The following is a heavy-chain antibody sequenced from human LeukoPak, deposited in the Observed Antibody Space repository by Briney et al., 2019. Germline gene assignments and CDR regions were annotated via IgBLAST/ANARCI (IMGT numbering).Heavy chain of an antibody. CDR1: GSPISSLP. Sequence: SETLSLTCSVSGSPISSLPWSWIRQSAGRGLEWIGHIHASGSTDYNPSLKSRVSLSVDTSKNQFSLKLHSVNAADSAIYYCARASRGAYEFDSSGHNFYYYMDVWGIGTAVIVSS. CDR3: ARASRGAYEFDSSGHNFYYYMDV. J-gene: IGHJ6*03. V-gene: IGHV4-4*07. CDR2: IHASGST. D-gene: IGHD3-22*01.